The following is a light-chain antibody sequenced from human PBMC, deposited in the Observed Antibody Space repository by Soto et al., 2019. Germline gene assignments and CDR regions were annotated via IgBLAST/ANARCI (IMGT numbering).Light chain of an antibody. CDR3: CSHAGSSVV. Sequence: QSVLTQPRSVSGSPGQSVTISCTGTSSDVGAYNHVSWYQQHPGKAPKLMIYDVSKRPSGVPDRFSGSKSGNTASLTISGLQAEDEADYYCCSHAGSSVVFGTGTKVTAL. J-gene: IGLJ1*01. CDR1: SSDVGAYNH. V-gene: IGLV2-11*01. CDR2: DVS.